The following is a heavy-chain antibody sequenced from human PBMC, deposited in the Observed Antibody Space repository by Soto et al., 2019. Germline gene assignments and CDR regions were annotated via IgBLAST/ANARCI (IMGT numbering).Heavy chain of an antibody. Sequence: PGESLKISCKGSGYSFTSYWIGWVRQMPGKGLEWMGIIYPGDSDTRYSPSFQGQVTISADKSISTAYLQWSSLKASDTAMYYCARPRYDSSRYFGDAFDISGQGTMVTVSS. V-gene: IGHV5-51*01. CDR2: IYPGDSDT. D-gene: IGHD3-22*01. CDR1: GYSFTSYW. CDR3: ARPRYDSSRYFGDAFDI. J-gene: IGHJ3*02.